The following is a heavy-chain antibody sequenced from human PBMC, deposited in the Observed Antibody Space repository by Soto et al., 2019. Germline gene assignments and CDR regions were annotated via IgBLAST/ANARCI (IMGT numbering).Heavy chain of an antibody. CDR3: AKDSSGYYDPKEFDY. Sequence: GGSLRLSCAASGFTFSSYGMHWVRQAPGKGLEWVAVISYDGSNKYYADSVKGRFTISRDNSKNTLYLQMNSLRAEDTAVYYCAKDSSGYYDPKEFDYWGQGTLVTVSS. D-gene: IGHD3-22*01. CDR2: ISYDGSNK. J-gene: IGHJ4*02. V-gene: IGHV3-30*18. CDR1: GFTFSSYG.